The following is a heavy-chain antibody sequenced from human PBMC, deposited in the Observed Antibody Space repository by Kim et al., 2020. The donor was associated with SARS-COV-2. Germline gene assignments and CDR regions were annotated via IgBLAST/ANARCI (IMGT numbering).Heavy chain of an antibody. CDR3: AKDRPVLRYFDWLYDY. CDR2: ISYDGSNK. V-gene: IGHV3-30*18. J-gene: IGHJ4*02. CDR1: GFTFSSYG. Sequence: GGSLRLSCAASGFTFSSYGMHWVRQAPGKGLEWVAVISYDGSNKYYADSVKGRFTISRDNSKNTLHLQMNSLRAEDTAVYYCAKDRPVLRYFDWLYDYWGQGTLVTVSS. D-gene: IGHD3-9*01.